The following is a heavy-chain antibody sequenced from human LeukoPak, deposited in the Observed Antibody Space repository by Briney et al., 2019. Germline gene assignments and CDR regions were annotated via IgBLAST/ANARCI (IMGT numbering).Heavy chain of an antibody. J-gene: IGHJ4*02. CDR1: GGTFSSYA. CDR3: ARGTTVVTTSFDY. D-gene: IGHD4-23*01. Sequence: SVKVSCKASGGTFSSYAISWVRQAPGQGLEWMGGIIPIFGTANYAQKFQGRVTITADESTSTAYMGLSSLRSEDTAVYYCARGTTVVTTSFDYWGQGTLVTVSS. V-gene: IGHV1-69*01. CDR2: IIPIFGTA.